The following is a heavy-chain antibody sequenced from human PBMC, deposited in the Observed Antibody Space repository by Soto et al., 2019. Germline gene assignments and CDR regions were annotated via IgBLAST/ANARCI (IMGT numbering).Heavy chain of an antibody. V-gene: IGHV1-3*01. Sequence: AAVKVSCKASGYTFTIYAMRWVRQAPGQRLEWMGWINAGNGNTKYSQKFQGRVTITRDTSASTAYMELSSLRSEDTAVYYCARVPAARENWFDPWGQGTLVTVSS. CDR3: ARVPAARENWFDP. D-gene: IGHD2-2*01. CDR1: GYTFTIYA. CDR2: INAGNGNT. J-gene: IGHJ5*02.